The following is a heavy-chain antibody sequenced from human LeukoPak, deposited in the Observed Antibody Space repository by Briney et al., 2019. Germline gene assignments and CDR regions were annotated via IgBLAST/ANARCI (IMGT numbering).Heavy chain of an antibody. J-gene: IGHJ4*02. Sequence: SETLSLTCAVYGGSFSGYYWSWIRQPPGKGLEWIGEINHSGSTNYNPSLKSRVTISVDTSKSQFSLKLSSVTAADTAVYYCARGPPLYSGYEHSYGFAESEIDYWGQGTLVTVSS. CDR3: ARGPPLYSGYEHSYGFAESEIDY. D-gene: IGHD5-12*01. CDR2: INHSGST. CDR1: GGSFSGYY. V-gene: IGHV4-34*01.